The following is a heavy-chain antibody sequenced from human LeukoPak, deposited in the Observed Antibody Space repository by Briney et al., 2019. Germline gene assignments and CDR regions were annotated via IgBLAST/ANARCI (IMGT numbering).Heavy chain of an antibody. CDR1: GFTFSSYA. CDR3: TRNSGWYGLS. J-gene: IGHJ1*01. CDR2: IYSGGST. V-gene: IGHV3-23*03. D-gene: IGHD6-19*01. Sequence: GGSLRLSCAASGFTFSSYAMSWVRQAPGKGLEWVSVIYSGGSTYYADSVKGRFTISRDNSKNTLYLQMNSLRAEDTAVYYCTRNSGWYGLSWGQGTLVTVSS.